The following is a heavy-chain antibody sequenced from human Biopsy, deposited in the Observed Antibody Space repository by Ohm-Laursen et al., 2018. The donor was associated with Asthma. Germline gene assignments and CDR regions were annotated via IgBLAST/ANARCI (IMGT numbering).Heavy chain of an antibody. CDR2: IYSGGTS. D-gene: IGHD6-19*01. CDR3: ARGDSSGWSHYYFDY. J-gene: IGHJ4*02. CDR1: VFTDSRDH. V-gene: IGHV3-53*01. Sequence: SLRLSCVASVFTDSRDHMFWVRQAPGKGLAWVSVIYSGGTSHTADSVRGRFTISRDFSKNTLHLQMHSLRVEDTAVYYCARGDSSGWSHYYFDYWGQRTLVTVSS.